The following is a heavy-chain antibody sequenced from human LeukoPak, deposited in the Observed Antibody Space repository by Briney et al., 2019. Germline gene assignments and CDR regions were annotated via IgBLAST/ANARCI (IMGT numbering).Heavy chain of an antibody. CDR1: GYTFTGYY. Sequence: ASVKVSCKASGYTFTGYYMHWVRQAPGQGLEWMGWINPNRGGTNYAQKFQGRVTMTRDTSISTAYMELSRLRSDDTAVYYCARDSVAVAGKFDYWGQGTLVTVSS. V-gene: IGHV1-2*02. CDR3: ARDSVAVAGKFDY. D-gene: IGHD6-19*01. J-gene: IGHJ4*02. CDR2: INPNRGGT.